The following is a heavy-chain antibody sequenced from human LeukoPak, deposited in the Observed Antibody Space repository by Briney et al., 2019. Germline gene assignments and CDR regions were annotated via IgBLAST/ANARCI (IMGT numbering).Heavy chain of an antibody. CDR3: ARSRGPNTFGGVHDY. V-gene: IGHV3-21*04. CDR1: GFTFSSYS. CDR2: ISSSSSYI. D-gene: IGHD3-16*01. J-gene: IGHJ4*02. Sequence: GGSLRLSCAASGFTFSSYSMNWVRQAPGKGLEWVSSISSSSSYIYYADSVKGRFTISRDNAKNSLYLQMNSLRAEDTAVYYCARSRGPNTFGGVHDYWGQGTLVTVSS.